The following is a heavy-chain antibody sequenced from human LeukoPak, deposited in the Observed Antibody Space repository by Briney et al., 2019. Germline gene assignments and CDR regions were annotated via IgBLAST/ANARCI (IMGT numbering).Heavy chain of an antibody. D-gene: IGHD3-22*01. Sequence: ASVKVSCKASGYTFTGYYMHWVRQAPGQGLEWMGWINPNSGGTNYAQKFQGRVTMTRDTSISTAYMELSRLRSDDTAVYYCARDGGLLMHDYYYGMDVWGQGTTVTVSS. CDR1: GYTFTGYY. CDR2: INPNSGGT. J-gene: IGHJ6*02. CDR3: ARDGGLLMHDYYYGMDV. V-gene: IGHV1-2*02.